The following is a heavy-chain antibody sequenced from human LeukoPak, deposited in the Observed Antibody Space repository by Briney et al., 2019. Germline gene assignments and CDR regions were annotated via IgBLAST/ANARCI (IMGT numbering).Heavy chain of an antibody. CDR1: GGSFSDYY. CDR2: INHSGST. Sequence: SETLSLTCAVYGGSFSDYYWSWIRQSPGKGLEWIGEINHSGSTNYNPSLKSRVTISVDTSKNQFSLKLTSLTAADTAVYYCARVGPGYSSSWYSFGFDYWGQGTLVTVSS. D-gene: IGHD6-13*01. CDR3: ARVGPGYSSSWYSFGFDY. J-gene: IGHJ4*02. V-gene: IGHV4-34*01.